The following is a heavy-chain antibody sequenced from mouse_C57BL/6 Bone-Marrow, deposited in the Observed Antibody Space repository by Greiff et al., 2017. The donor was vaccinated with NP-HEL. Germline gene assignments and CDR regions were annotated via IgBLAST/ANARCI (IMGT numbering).Heavy chain of an antibody. CDR3: AGYYPVVATYYAMDY. D-gene: IGHD1-1*01. Sequence: VQLKESGPGLVQPSQSLSITCTVSGFSLTSYGVHWVRQSPGKGLEWLGVIWSGGSTDYNAAFISRLSISKDNSKSQVFFKMNSLQADDTAIYYCAGYYPVVATYYAMDYWGQGTSVTVSS. V-gene: IGHV2-2*01. CDR1: GFSLTSYG. CDR2: IWSGGST. J-gene: IGHJ4*01.